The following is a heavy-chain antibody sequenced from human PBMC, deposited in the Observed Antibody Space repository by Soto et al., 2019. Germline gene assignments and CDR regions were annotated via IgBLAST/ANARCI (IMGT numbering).Heavy chain of an antibody. CDR3: ASRWGRSLDY. J-gene: IGHJ4*02. CDR2: IYYSGST. D-gene: IGHD7-27*01. CDR1: GGSISSYY. V-gene: IGHV4-59*12. Sequence: QVQLQESGPGLVKPSETLSLTCTVSGGSISSYYWSWIRQPPGKGLEWIGYIYYSGSTNYNPSLNTRVTLSVVTSKHPFSLKLSSVTAADAAVYYRASRWGRSLDYWGQGTLVTVSS.